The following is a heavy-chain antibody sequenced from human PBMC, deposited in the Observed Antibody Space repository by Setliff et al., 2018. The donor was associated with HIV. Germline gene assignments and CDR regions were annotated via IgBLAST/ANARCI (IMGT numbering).Heavy chain of an antibody. Sequence: GGSLRLSCAASGFTFSTYWMSWVRQAPGKGLEWVANIKQDGSEKNYMDSVKGRFTISRDNAKNSLYLQMNSLRVEDTAVYYCARAGHYDSSGTPWENAFDIWGQGTMVTVSS. J-gene: IGHJ3*02. CDR2: IKQDGSEK. CDR3: ARAGHYDSSGTPWENAFDI. CDR1: GFTFSTYW. V-gene: IGHV3-7*05. D-gene: IGHD3-22*01.